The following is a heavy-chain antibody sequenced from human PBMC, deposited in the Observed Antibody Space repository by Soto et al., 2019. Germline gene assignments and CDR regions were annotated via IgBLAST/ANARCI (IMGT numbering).Heavy chain of an antibody. D-gene: IGHD6-19*01. CDR2: MNPNSGNT. CDR3: ARVSSGWYTVYGMDV. CDR1: GCTFTRYD. Sequence: AAVKVSCKACGCTFTRYDINWVRQATGQGLEWMGWMNPNSGNTGYAQKFQGRVTMTRNTSISTAYMELSSLRSEDTAVYYCARVSSGWYTVYGMDVWGQGTTVTVSS. V-gene: IGHV1-8*01. J-gene: IGHJ6*02.